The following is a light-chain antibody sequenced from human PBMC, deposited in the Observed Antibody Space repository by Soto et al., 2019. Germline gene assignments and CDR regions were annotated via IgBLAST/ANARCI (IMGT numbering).Light chain of an antibody. V-gene: IGKV1-5*03. CDR2: KAS. CDR1: ESISDW. J-gene: IGKJ1*01. CDR3: QQYSTYART. Sequence: DIQMTQSPSTLSASVGDRVTITCRASESISDWLAWYQQKPGKAPKLLIYKASNLESGVPSRFGGSGFGTDFTLAISSLQPDDYAIYYCQQYSTYARTFGQGTKV.